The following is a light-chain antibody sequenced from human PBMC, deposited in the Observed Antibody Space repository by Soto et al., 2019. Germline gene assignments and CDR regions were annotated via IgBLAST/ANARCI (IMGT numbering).Light chain of an antibody. V-gene: IGKV1-12*01. CDR3: LQVANFPRT. CDR2: AAT. CDR1: QDINSR. J-gene: IGKJ1*01. Sequence: DIQMTQSASSVSASVGDTVTITCRASQDINSRLAWFQQQPGRPPKYVIQAATMLQSGFLSRFAGSGSGRDFTLTIHTLQPEDSATYYCLQVANFPRTFGQGTKVDIK.